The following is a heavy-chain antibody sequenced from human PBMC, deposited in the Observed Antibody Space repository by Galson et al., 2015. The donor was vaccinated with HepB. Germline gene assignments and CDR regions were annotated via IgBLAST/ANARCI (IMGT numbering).Heavy chain of an antibody. J-gene: IGHJ4*02. D-gene: IGHD3-22*01. CDR2: INAGNGNT. CDR1: GYTFTSYA. V-gene: IGHV1-3*01. CDR3: ARYDSSGCFDY. Sequence: SCKASGYTFTSYAMHWVRQAPGQRLEWMGWINAGNGNTKYSQKFQGRVTITRDTSASTAYMELSSLRSEDTAVYYCARYDSSGCFDYWGQGTLVTVSS.